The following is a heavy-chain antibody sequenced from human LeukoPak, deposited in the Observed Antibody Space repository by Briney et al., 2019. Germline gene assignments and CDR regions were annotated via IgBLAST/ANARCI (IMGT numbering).Heavy chain of an antibody. D-gene: IGHD2-21*01. CDR1: GYTFTTYD. Sequence: ASVKVSCKASGYTFTTYDINWVRQATGQGLEWMGWMNPNSGNTGYAQKFQGRVTMTRNTSMSTAYMELNSLRSEDTAVYYCARDRAPFAHSDYYYYGMDVWGQGTTVTVSS. J-gene: IGHJ6*02. V-gene: IGHV1-8*01. CDR2: MNPNSGNT. CDR3: ARDRAPFAHSDYYYYGMDV.